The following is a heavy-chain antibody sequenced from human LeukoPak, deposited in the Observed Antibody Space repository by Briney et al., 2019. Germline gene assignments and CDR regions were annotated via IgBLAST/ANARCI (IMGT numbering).Heavy chain of an antibody. CDR1: GFTFTSYD. V-gene: IGHV3-23*01. CDR3: AELGITMIGGV. Sequence: GGSLRLSCAASGFTFTSYDMSWVRQAPGKGLEWISTVSASGGSTFYADPVKGRFTISRDNAKNSLYLQMNSLRAEDTAVYYCAELGITMIGGVWGKGTTVTISS. CDR2: VSASGGST. J-gene: IGHJ6*04. D-gene: IGHD3-10*02.